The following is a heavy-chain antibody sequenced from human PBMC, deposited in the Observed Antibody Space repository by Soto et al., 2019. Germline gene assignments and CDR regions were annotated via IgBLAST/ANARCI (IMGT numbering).Heavy chain of an antibody. Sequence: GSLRLSCAASGFTFSSYWMSWVRQAPGKGLEWVANIKQDGSEKYYGDSVKGRFTLSRDNAKNSLHLQMNSLRAEDTAIYFCARVAYSYGWIYDYWGQGTLVTVSS. V-gene: IGHV3-7*01. CDR3: ARVAYSYGWIYDY. J-gene: IGHJ4*01. CDR1: GFTFSSYW. D-gene: IGHD6-19*01. CDR2: IKQDGSEK.